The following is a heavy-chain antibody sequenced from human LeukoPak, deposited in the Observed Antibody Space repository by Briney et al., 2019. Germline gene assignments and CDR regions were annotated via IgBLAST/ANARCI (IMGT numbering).Heavy chain of an antibody. J-gene: IGHJ4*02. CDR2: ISGSARST. V-gene: IGHV3-23*01. CDR3: AKDPMVRGLTYDN. Sequence: RGSLRLSCAASGYTFTRYAMSWLRQAPGKGLEWVSAISGSARSTYYADSVKGRFTISTDNSKNTLYLQMNSLRAEDTAVYYCAKDPMVRGLTYDNWGQGDLFTVSS. CDR1: GYTFTRYA. D-gene: IGHD3-10*01.